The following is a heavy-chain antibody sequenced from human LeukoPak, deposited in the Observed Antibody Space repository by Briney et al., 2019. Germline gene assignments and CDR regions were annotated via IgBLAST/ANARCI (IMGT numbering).Heavy chain of an antibody. Sequence: SQTLSLTCTVSGGSISSGSYYWSWIRQPAGKGLQWIGRIYTSGSTNYNSSLKSRVTISVDTSKHQFSLNLSSVTAADTAVYYCARARSIFEVARGAFDIWGQGTMVTVSS. V-gene: IGHV4-61*02. CDR3: ARARSIFEVARGAFDI. CDR1: GGSISSGSYY. D-gene: IGHD3-3*01. J-gene: IGHJ3*02. CDR2: IYTSGST.